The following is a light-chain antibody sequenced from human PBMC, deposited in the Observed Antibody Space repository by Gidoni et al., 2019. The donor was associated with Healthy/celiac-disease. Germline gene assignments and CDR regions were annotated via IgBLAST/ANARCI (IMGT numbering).Light chain of an antibody. CDR2: AAS. V-gene: IGKV1-39*01. CDR3: QQSYSTPFT. CDR1: QSIISY. J-gene: IGKJ3*01. Sequence: DIQMTQSPSSLSASVGDRVTITCRASQSIISYLNWYQQKPGKAPKLLSYAASSLQSGVPSRFSGSGSGTDFTLTISSLQPEDFATYYCQQSYSTPFTFGPXTKVDIK.